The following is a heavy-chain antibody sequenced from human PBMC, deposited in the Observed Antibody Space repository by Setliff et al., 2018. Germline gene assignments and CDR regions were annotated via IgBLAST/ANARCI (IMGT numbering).Heavy chain of an antibody. CDR2: FDFEDGET. Sequence: ASVKVSCKVSGYTLTKLPMHWVRQAPGKGLEWMGGFDFEDGETIYAHKFQGRVTMTEDTSTDTAYMELSSLRSEDTAVYYCARGVGAMGDYWGQGTLVTVSS. CDR3: ARGVGAMGDY. CDR1: GYTLTKLP. D-gene: IGHD1-26*01. V-gene: IGHV1-24*01. J-gene: IGHJ4*02.